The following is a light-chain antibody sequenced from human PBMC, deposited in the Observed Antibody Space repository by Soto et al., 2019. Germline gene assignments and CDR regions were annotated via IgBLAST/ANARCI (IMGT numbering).Light chain of an antibody. CDR2: DVS. V-gene: IGLV2-14*01. CDR3: SSHTSTTLVV. Sequence: QSALTQPASVSGSPGQSITISCAGTSIDIGAYKYVSWYQQYPGKAPKLMIHDVSNRPSGVSNRFSGSKSGNTASLTISGLQAEDEADYYCSSHTSTTLVVFGGGTKVTVL. J-gene: IGLJ2*01. CDR1: SIDIGAYKY.